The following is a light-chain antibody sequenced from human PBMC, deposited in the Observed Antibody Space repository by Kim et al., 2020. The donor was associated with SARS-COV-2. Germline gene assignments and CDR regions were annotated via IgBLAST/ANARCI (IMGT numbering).Light chain of an antibody. CDR1: KLGDKF. CDR2: QDS. V-gene: IGLV3-1*01. Sequence: VSPGQTASITCSGDKLGDKFACWYQQKPGQSPVLVIHQDSRRPSGIPERFSGSNSGNTATLTISGTQAMDEADYYCQAWDSSTYVFGTGTKVTVL. J-gene: IGLJ1*01. CDR3: QAWDSSTYV.